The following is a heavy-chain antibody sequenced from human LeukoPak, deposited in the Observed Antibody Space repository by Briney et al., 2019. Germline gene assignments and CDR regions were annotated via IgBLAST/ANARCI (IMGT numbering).Heavy chain of an antibody. V-gene: IGHV3-66*01. J-gene: IGHJ5*02. CDR1: GFTVSSGY. D-gene: IGHD1-26*01. CDR3: ARDASGSYSS. CDR2: IYSGGST. Sequence: AGGSLRLSCAASGFTVSSGYMSWVRQAPGKGLEWVSVIYSGGSTYYADSVKGRFTISRDNSKNTLYLQMNSLRAEDTAVYYCARDASGSYSSWGQGTLVTVSS.